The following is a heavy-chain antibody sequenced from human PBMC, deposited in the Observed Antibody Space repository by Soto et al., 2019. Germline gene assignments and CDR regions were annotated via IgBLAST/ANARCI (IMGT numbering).Heavy chain of an antibody. Sequence: SETLSLTCTVSGGSISSYYWSWIRQPPGKGLEWIGYIYYSGRTNYNPSLKSRVTISVDTSKNQFSLKLSFVTAADTAVYYCARGLYSSLIDYWGQGTLVTVS. CDR1: GGSISSYY. J-gene: IGHJ4*02. V-gene: IGHV4-59*01. CDR2: IYYSGRT. CDR3: ARGLYSSLIDY. D-gene: IGHD6-13*01.